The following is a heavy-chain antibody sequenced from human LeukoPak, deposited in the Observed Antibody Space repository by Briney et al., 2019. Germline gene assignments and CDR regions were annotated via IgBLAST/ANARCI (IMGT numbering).Heavy chain of an antibody. J-gene: IGHJ4*02. CDR3: ARRGGHGGSFDY. V-gene: IGHV4-61*08. Sequence: SETLSLTCAVSGGSISSGGYSWSWIRQPPGKGLEWIGYTYYSGSGSTNYNPSLKSRVTISVDTSKNQFSLKLSSVTAADTAVYYCARRGGHGGSFDYWGQGTLVTVSS. CDR1: GGSISSGGYS. CDR2: TYYSGSGST. D-gene: IGHD4-23*01.